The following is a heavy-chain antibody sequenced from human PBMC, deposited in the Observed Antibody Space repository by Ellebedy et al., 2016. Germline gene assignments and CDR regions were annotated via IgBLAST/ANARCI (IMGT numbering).Heavy chain of an antibody. CDR2: ISHDENYV. V-gene: IGHV3-30*03. CDR3: ARGRGGSTGSDYFDY. CDR1: GFTFSRYG. D-gene: IGHD2-2*01. Sequence: GESLKISCEGSGFTFSRYGMFWVRQAPGKGLEWVAVISHDENYVFYGDSVQGRFTISRDNSKNTVYLQMNSLRAADTAVYYCARGRGGSTGSDYFDYWGQGTLVTVSS. J-gene: IGHJ4*02.